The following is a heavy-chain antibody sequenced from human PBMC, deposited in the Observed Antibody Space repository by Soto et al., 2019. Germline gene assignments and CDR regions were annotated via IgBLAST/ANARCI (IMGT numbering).Heavy chain of an antibody. J-gene: IGHJ5*02. D-gene: IGHD2-21*02. Sequence: PSETLSLTCTVSGGSISSYYWSWIRQPPGKGLEWIGYIYYSGSTNYNPSLKSRVTISVDTSKNQFSLKLSSVTAADTAVYYCARDNCGGDCYSNWFDPWGQGTLVTVSS. CDR2: IYYSGST. V-gene: IGHV4-59*01. CDR3: ARDNCGGDCYSNWFDP. CDR1: GGSISSYY.